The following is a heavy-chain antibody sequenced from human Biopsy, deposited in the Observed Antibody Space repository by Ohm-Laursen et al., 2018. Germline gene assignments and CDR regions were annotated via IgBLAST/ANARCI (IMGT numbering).Heavy chain of an antibody. J-gene: IGHJ4*02. CDR3: ARGSRYGYDFDY. CDR1: DGSINSYY. CDR2: IYYSGST. D-gene: IGHD5-18*01. Sequence: SHTLSLTCTVSDGSINSYYWNWIRQPPGKRLEWIGNIYYSGSTNFNPSLKSRVTISVDTSKNQFSLKLSSVTAADTAVYFCARGSRYGYDFDYWGQGTLVAVSS. V-gene: IGHV4-59*07.